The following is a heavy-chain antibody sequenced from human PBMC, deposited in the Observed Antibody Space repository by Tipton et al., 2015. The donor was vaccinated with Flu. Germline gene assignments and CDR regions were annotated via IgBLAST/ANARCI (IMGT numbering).Heavy chain of an antibody. V-gene: IGHV1-2*06. D-gene: IGHD3-10*01. J-gene: IGHJ4*02. Sequence: QLVQSGAEVEKPGASVKVSCKASGFTFIDYYINWVRQAPGQGLEWMGRINPNTGGTNYAQKFQGTVATTRDSSISTAYMELNSLGSADTAVYYCATLWFGEGDYFDYWGQGTLVTVSS. CDR3: ATLWFGEGDYFDY. CDR2: INPNTGGT. CDR1: GFTFIDYY.